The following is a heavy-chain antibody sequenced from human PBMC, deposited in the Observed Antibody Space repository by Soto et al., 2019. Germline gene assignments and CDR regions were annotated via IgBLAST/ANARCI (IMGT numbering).Heavy chain of an antibody. D-gene: IGHD5-18*01. CDR1: GGSFSGYY. CDR2: INHRGST. CDR3: ARLLGTRGYSYGWPYYYGMDV. J-gene: IGHJ6*02. V-gene: IGHV4-34*01. Sequence: SETLSLTCAVYGGSFSGYYWSWIRQPPGKGLEWIGEINHRGSTNYNPSLKSRVNISVDTSKNQFSLKLSSVTAADTAVYYCARLLGTRGYSYGWPYYYGMDVWGQGTTVTVS.